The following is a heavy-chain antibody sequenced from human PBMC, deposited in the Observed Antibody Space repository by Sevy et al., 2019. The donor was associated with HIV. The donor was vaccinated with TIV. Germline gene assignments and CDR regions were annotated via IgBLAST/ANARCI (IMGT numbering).Heavy chain of an antibody. CDR2: IIPIFGTA. J-gene: IGHJ6*02. V-gene: IGHV1-69*13. CDR3: AWGLVSKDYGDYYYYGMDV. Sequence: ASVKVSCKASGGTFSSYAISWVRQAPGQGLEWMGGIIPIFGTANYAQKFQGRVTITADESTSTAYMELSSLRSEDTAVYYCAWGLVSKDYGDYYYYGMDVWGQGTTVTVSS. CDR1: GGTFSSYA. D-gene: IGHD4-17*01.